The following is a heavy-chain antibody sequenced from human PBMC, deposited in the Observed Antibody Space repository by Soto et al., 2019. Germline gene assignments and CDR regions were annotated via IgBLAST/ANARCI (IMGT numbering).Heavy chain of an antibody. CDR1: GFTFSTYA. CDR3: AKIGAGSDSCS. CDR2: LSNSGGTI. Sequence: EVQLLESGGGLVQPGGSLRLSCAASGFTFSTYAMSWVRQAPGKGLQWVSSLSNSGGTIYYGDSVKGRFTVSRDNSKNPLSLQMNSLRAEDTAVYYCAKIGAGSDSCSWGQGTLVIVSS. D-gene: IGHD6-19*01. V-gene: IGHV3-23*01. J-gene: IGHJ5*02.